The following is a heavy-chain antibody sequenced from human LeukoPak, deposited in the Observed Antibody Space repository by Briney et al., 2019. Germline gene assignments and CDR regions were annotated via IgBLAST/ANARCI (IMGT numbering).Heavy chain of an antibody. Sequence: GGSLRLPCAASGFTFSSYWMSWVRQAPGKGLEWVANIKQDGSEKYYVDSVKGRFTISRDNAKNSLYLQMNSLRAEDTAVYYCARETSSSPGYYYYYMDVWGKGTTVTVSS. V-gene: IGHV3-7*01. CDR3: ARETSSSPGYYYYYMDV. CDR1: GFTFSSYW. J-gene: IGHJ6*03. CDR2: IKQDGSEK. D-gene: IGHD6-6*01.